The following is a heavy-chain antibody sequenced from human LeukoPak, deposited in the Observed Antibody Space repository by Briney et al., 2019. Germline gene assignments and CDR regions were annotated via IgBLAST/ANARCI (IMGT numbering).Heavy chain of an antibody. CDR1: GFTFSNYW. CDR3: ATYSSLNRREFQY. V-gene: IGHV3-7*01. Sequence: GGSLRLSCEGSGFTFSNYWMGWVRQAPGKGLQWVANIKTDGSEKYYVDSAKGRFTISRGNAKNSLYLQMNSLRAEDTAVYYCATYSSLNRREFQYWGQGTPLTVSS. D-gene: IGHD3-22*01. CDR2: IKTDGSEK. J-gene: IGHJ1*01.